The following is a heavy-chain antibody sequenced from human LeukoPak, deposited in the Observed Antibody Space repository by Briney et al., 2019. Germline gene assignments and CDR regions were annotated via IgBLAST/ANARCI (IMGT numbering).Heavy chain of an antibody. V-gene: IGHV3-74*01. Sequence: GGSLRLSCAASRGFTFSSNWVYWVRQAPGKGLVWVSRVNSDGSDTAYADSVRGRFTISRDNVNNILHLQMNSLRAEDTAVYYCVRNNWNSVYYGMDVWGQGTTVTVSS. J-gene: IGHJ6*02. CDR1: RGFTFSSNW. D-gene: IGHD1-7*01. CDR3: VRNNWNSVYYGMDV. CDR2: VNSDGSDT.